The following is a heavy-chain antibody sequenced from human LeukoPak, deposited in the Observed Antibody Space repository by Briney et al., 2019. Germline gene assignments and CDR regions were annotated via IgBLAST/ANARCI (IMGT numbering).Heavy chain of an antibody. V-gene: IGHV1-8*01. J-gene: IGHJ3*02. CDR3: ARSNWGLVAFDI. CDR1: GYTFTSYD. Sequence: ASVKVSCKASGYTFTSYDINWVRQATGQGLEWMGWMNPNSGNTGYAQKFQGRVSMTRNTSISTAYMELSSLRSEDTAVYYCARSNWGLVAFDIWGQGTMVTVSS. CDR2: MNPNSGNT. D-gene: IGHD7-27*01.